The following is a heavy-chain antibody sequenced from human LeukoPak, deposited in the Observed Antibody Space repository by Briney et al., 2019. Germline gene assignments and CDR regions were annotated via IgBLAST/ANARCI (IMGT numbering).Heavy chain of an antibody. CDR1: GGSISSYY. V-gene: IGHV4-59*12. Sequence: PSETLSLTCTVSGGSISSYYWSWIRQPPGKGLEWIGYIYHSGSTYYNPSLKSRVTISVDRSKNQFSLKLSSVTAADTAVYYCARGAHRMGDDYWGQGTLVTVSS. J-gene: IGHJ4*02. D-gene: IGHD3-16*01. CDR3: ARGAHRMGDDY. CDR2: IYHSGST.